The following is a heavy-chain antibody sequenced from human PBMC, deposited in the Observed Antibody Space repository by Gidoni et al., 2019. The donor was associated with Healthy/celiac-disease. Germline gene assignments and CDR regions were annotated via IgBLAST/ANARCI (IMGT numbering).Heavy chain of an antibody. D-gene: IGHD2-15*01. J-gene: IGHJ3*02. CDR2: ISGSGGST. CDR1: GFTFSSYA. Sequence: EVQLLESGGGLVQPGGSLRLYCAASGFTFSSYAMSWVRQAPGKGLGLFSAISGSGGSTYYTDSVKGRFTISRDNSNNTLYLQMNSLRAEDTAVYYCAKDRGNDAFDIWGQGTMVTVSS. V-gene: IGHV3-23*01. CDR3: AKDRGNDAFDI.